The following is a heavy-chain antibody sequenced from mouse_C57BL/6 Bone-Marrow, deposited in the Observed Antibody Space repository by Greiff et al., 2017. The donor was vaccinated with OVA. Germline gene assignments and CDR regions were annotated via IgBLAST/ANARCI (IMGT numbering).Heavy chain of an antibody. D-gene: IGHD1-1*01. CDR1: GYAFSSYW. J-gene: IGHJ1*03. CDR2: IYPGDGDT. V-gene: IGHV1-80*01. CDR3: ARKATVVPNWYFDV. Sequence: VQLQQSGAELVKPGASVKISCKASGYAFSSYWMNWVKQRPGKGLEWIGQIYPGDGDTNYNGKFKGKATLTADKSSSTAYMQLSSLTSADSAVYFCARKATVVPNWYFDVWGTGTTVTVSS.